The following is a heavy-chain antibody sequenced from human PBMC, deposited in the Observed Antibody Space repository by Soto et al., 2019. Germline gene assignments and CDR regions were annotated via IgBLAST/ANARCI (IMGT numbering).Heavy chain of an antibody. CDR2: ISSSSSYI. CDR3: ARLEDIVVVPAAPHYYYYGMDV. D-gene: IGHD2-2*01. CDR1: GFTFSSYS. J-gene: IGHJ6*02. Sequence: GGSLRLSCAASGFTFSSYSMNWVRQAPGKGLEWVSSISSSSSYIYYADSVKGRFTISRDNAKNSLYLQMNSLRAEDTAVYYCARLEDIVVVPAAPHYYYYGMDVWGQGTTVTVSS. V-gene: IGHV3-21*01.